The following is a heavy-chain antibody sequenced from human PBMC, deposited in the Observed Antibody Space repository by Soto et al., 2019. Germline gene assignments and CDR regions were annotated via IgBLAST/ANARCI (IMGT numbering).Heavy chain of an antibody. J-gene: IGHJ6*02. CDR3: ARDLWGYCGTDCYPLDV. V-gene: IGHV4-59*01. Sequence: QVRLQESGPGLVKPSETLSLTCTVSGGSISSYYWSWIRPPPGKGLEWIGYMYNTGSTNYNPSLKRRVTISVDTSKNQFSLKLNSVTAADTAVYYCARDLWGYCGTDCYPLDVWGQGTTVTVSS. D-gene: IGHD2-21*02. CDR2: MYNTGST. CDR1: GGSISSYY.